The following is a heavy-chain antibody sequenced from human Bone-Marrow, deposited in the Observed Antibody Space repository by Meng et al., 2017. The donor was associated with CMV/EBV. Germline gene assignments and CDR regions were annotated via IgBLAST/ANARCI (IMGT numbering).Heavy chain of an antibody. Sequence: ASVKVSCKASGYTFTGYYMHWVRQAPGQGLEWMGWINPNSGGTNYAQKFQGRVTMTRDTSISTAYMELSRLRSDDTAVYYCARGSPKYSSSWYYFAYWGQGQLVNVAS. J-gene: IGHJ4*02. CDR3: ARGSPKYSSSWYYFAY. D-gene: IGHD6-13*01. CDR1: GYTFTGYY. CDR2: INPNSGGT. V-gene: IGHV1-2*02.